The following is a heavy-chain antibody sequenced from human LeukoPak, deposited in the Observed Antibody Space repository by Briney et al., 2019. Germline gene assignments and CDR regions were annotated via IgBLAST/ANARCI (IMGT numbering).Heavy chain of an antibody. D-gene: IGHD3-3*01. CDR1: GGSFSGYY. V-gene: IGHV4-59*01. CDR2: IYYSGST. J-gene: IGHJ6*02. Sequence: SETLSLTCAVYGGSFSGYYWSWIRQPPGKGLEWIGYIYYSGSTNYNPSLKSRVTISVDTSKNQFSLKLSSVTAADTAVYYCARVAGVFWSGYAFYYYYGMDVWGQGTTVTVSS. CDR3: ARVAGVFWSGYAFYYYYGMDV.